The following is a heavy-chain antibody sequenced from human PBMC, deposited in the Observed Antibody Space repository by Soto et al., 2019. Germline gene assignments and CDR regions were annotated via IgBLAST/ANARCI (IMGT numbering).Heavy chain of an antibody. CDR1: RVSFTNYW. V-gene: IGHV5-10-1*01. D-gene: IGHD3-10*01. CDR2: VDASDSYI. CDR3: ARHTYYLSGRYSEGGENWFGP. Sequence: GESLKISCQGSRVSFTNYWISWFRQGSGKVLELVGRVDASDSYINYSPSFQGHVSISVKKSISTAYLQWSILKASETAIYYCARHTYYLSGRYSEGGENWFGPWPQGPLVIVAS. J-gene: IGHJ5*02.